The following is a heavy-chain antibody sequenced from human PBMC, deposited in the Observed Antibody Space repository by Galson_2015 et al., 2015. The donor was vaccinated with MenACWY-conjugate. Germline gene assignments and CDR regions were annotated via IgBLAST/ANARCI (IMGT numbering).Heavy chain of an antibody. CDR3: ATMGAASPWGPWDDP. Sequence: QSGAEVKKPGESLRISCKGSGYSFAYYWINWVRQMPGKGLEWMGRTDPSNSNTNYNPSFQGHVTISADKSINTAYLQWGSLKASYTAIYYCATMGAASPWGPWDDPLGQATLVTGSS. CDR1: GYSFAYYW. D-gene: IGHD3-16*01. V-gene: IGHV5-10-1*01. J-gene: IGHJ5*02. CDR2: TDPSNSNT.